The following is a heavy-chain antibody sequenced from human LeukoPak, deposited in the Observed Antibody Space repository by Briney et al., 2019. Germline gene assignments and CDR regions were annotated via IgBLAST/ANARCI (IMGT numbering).Heavy chain of an antibody. CDR2: INSDGRST. CDR1: GCTFSSYW. D-gene: IGHD1-26*01. Sequence: GGSLRLSCAASGCTFSSYWMHWVRQAPGKGLVWVSRINSDGRSTSYADSVKGRFTISRDNANNTLYLQMNSLRAEDTAVYYCAISLYSGSYWGDWGQGTLVTDS. CDR3: AISLYSGSYWGD. J-gene: IGHJ4*02. V-gene: IGHV3-74*01.